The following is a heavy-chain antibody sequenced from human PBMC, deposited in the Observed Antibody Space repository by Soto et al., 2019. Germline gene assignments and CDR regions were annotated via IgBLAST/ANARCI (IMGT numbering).Heavy chain of an antibody. Sequence: ASVKVSCKASGCTFTDYYVHWVRQAPGQGLEWMGWINSKSGGTNYAQKFQGSVTMTRDTSISTAYMDLSRLTYDDTAVYYCARGGITVFGVIDYWGQGTPVTVSS. J-gene: IGHJ4*02. CDR3: ARGGITVFGVIDY. CDR1: GCTFTDYY. V-gene: IGHV1-2*02. D-gene: IGHD3-3*01. CDR2: INSKSGGT.